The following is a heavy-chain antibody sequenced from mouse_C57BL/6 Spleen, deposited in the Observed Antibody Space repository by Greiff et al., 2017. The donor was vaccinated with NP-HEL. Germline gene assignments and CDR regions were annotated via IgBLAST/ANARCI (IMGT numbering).Heavy chain of an antibody. CDR2: ISYDGSN. V-gene: IGHV3-6*01. D-gene: IGHD1-1*01. CDR1: GYSITSGYY. CDR3: ARGAITTVVAHWYFDV. J-gene: IGHJ1*03. Sequence: DVQLQESGPGLVKPSQSLSLTCSVTGYSITSGYYWNWIRQFPGNKLEWMGYISYDGSNNYNPSLKNRISITRDTSKNQFFLKLNSVTTEDTATYYCARGAITTVVAHWYFDVWGTGTTVTVSS.